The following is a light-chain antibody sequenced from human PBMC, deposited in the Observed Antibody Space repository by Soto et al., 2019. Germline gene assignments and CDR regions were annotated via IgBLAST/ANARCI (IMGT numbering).Light chain of an antibody. CDR2: EGS. Sequence: QSVLTQPASVSGSPGQSITISCTGTSSDVGSYNLVSWYQQHPGKAPKLMIYEGSKRPSGVSNRFSGSKSGNTASLTISGLQAEDAADYYCCSYAGSSTYVFGTGTQLTVL. CDR3: CSYAGSSTYV. J-gene: IGLJ1*01. V-gene: IGLV2-23*01. CDR1: SSDVGSYNL.